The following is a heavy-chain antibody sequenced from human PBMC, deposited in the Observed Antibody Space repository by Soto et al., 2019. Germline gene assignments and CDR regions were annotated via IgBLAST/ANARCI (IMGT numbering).Heavy chain of an antibody. Sequence: LXRASSASALQLSGYGIHLVRQAAGKGLEWVSSMDRRSNINYTHSMKGRLTIYRDNAKNSVSLPLSSLRAQETAIYYCAREENAWPLAYGLDVWGQGTTVTGSS. CDR1: ALQLSGYG. V-gene: IGHV3-21*01. CDR3: AREENAWPLAYGLDV. CDR2: MDRRSNI. D-gene: IGHD2-2*01. J-gene: IGHJ6*02.